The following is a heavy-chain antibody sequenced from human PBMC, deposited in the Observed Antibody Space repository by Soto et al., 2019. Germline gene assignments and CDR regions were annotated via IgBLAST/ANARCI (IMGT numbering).Heavy chain of an antibody. CDR1: GLTLESCG. V-gene: IGHV1-18*01. D-gene: IGHD3-3*01. CDR2: ISAYNGNT. J-gene: IGHJ3*02. Sequence: SVKVRSKASGLTLESCGIWSPRQAPGQGLEWMGWISAYNGNTNYAQKLQGRVTMTTDTSTSTGYMELRSLRSDDTVLFYGARDLGVGLHASAIWGQGSIVTVSS. CDR3: ARDLGVGLHASAI.